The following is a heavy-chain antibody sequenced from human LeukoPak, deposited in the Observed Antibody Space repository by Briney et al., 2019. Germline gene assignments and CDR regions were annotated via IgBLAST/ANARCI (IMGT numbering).Heavy chain of an antibody. CDR3: ARPYYDRGSYYFDY. D-gene: IGHD3-9*01. CDR2: INPNSGGT. CDR1: GYTFTGYY. V-gene: IGHV1-2*02. Sequence: GASVKVSCKASGYTFTGYYMYWVRQAPGQGLEWMGWINPNSGGTNYAQKFQGRVTMTRDTSISTAYTELSRLRSDDTAVYYCARPYYDRGSYYFDYWGQGTLVTVSS. J-gene: IGHJ4*02.